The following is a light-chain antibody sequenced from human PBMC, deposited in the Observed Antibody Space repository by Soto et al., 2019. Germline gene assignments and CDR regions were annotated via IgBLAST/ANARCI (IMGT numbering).Light chain of an antibody. J-gene: IGKJ1*01. CDR1: QGINNY. V-gene: IGKV1-33*01. CDR3: QHYNSYSEA. CDR2: DVS. Sequence: DIQMTQSPSSLSASVGDRVTITCQTSQGINNYLNWYQQKPGQAPKLLIYDVSHLQTGVPSRFSGSGSGTEFTLTISSLQPDDFATYYCQHYNSYSEAFGQGTKVDIK.